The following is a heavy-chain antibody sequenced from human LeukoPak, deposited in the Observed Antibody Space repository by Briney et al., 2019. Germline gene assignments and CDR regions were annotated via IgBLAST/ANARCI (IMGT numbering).Heavy chain of an antibody. D-gene: IGHD3-10*02. CDR2: ISSSGSTT. V-gene: IGHV3-48*03. J-gene: IGHJ6*04. Sequence: GGSLRLSCAASGFTFSRYEMNWVRQAPGEGLEWVSYISSSGSTTYYADSVKGRFTISRDNAKNSLYLQMHSLRAEDTAVYYCAELGITMIGGVWGKGTTVTISS. CDR1: GFTFSRYE. CDR3: AELGITMIGGV.